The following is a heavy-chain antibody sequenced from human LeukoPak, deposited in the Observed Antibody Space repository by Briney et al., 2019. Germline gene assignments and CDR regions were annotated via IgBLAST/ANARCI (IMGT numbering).Heavy chain of an antibody. CDR2: ISAYNGNI. J-gene: IGHJ4*02. D-gene: IGHD6-19*01. Sequence: ASVKVSCKVSGYTFTSYGISWVRQAPGQGLEWMGWISAYNGNINYAQKVQGRVTMTTDTSTSTAYMELRSLRSDDTAVYYCARSLGSSGWYAYWGQGTQVTVSS. CDR1: GYTFTSYG. CDR3: ARSLGSSGWYAY. V-gene: IGHV1-18*01.